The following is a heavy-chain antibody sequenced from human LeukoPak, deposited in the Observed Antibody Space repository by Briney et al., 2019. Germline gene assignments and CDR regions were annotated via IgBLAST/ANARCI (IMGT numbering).Heavy chain of an antibody. CDR3: ARDGREIVGVPAAILLPPRNYGMDV. J-gene: IGHJ6*02. D-gene: IGHD2-2*01. CDR1: GYTFTSYG. CDR2: ISAYNGNT. V-gene: IGHV1-18*01. Sequence: GASVKVSCKASGYTFTSYGISWVRQAPGQGLEWMGWISAYNGNTNYAQKPQRRVTMTTDTSTSTAYMELRSLRSDDTAVYYCARDGREIVGVPAAILLPPRNYGMDVWGQGTTVTVSS.